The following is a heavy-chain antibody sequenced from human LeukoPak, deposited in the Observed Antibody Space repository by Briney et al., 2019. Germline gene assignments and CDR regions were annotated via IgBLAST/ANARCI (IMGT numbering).Heavy chain of an antibody. J-gene: IGHJ6*02. Sequence: SETLSLTCAVYGGSFSGYYWSWIRQPPGKGLEWIGEINHSGSTNYNPSLKSRVTISVDTSKNQFSLKLSSVTAADTAVYYCARRSSWTYYYYGMDVWGQGTTVTVSS. D-gene: IGHD6-13*01. CDR1: GGSFSGYY. CDR2: INHSGST. CDR3: ARRSSWTYYYYGMDV. V-gene: IGHV4-34*01.